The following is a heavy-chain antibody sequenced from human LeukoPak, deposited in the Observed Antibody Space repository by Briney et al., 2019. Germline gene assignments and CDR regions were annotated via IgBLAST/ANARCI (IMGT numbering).Heavy chain of an antibody. CDR1: GYSISSGYY. CDR3: ARLWFGESTAGY. V-gene: IGHV4-38-2*02. CDR2: IYHSGST. Sequence: PSETLSLTCTVSGYSISSGYYWGWIRQPPGKGLEWIGSIYHSGSTYYNPSLKSRVTISVDTSKNQFSLKLSSVTAADTAVYYCARLWFGESTAGYWGQGTLVTVSS. J-gene: IGHJ4*02. D-gene: IGHD3-10*01.